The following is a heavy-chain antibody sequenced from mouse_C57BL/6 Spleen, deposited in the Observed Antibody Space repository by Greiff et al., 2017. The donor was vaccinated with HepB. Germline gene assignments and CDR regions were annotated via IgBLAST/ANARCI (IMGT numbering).Heavy chain of an antibody. J-gene: IGHJ2*01. CDR1: GFTFSSYA. D-gene: IGHD1-1*01. CDR2: ISDGGSYT. Sequence: EVQLVESGGGLVKPGGSLKLSCAASGFTFSSYAMSWVRQTPEKRLEWVATISDGGSYTYYPDNVKGRFTISRDNAKNNLYLQMSHLKSEDTAMYYCARERYYGSSYEYFDYWGQGTTLTVSS. V-gene: IGHV5-4*01. CDR3: ARERYYGSSYEYFDY.